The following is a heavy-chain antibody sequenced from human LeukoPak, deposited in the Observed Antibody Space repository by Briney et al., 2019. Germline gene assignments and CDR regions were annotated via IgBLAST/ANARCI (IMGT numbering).Heavy chain of an antibody. V-gene: IGHV3-48*04. CDR2: ISSSGNTI. CDR3: ARGGDWY. CDR1: GFTFSAYY. D-gene: IGHD3-9*01. Sequence: GGSLRLSCAASGFTFSAYYMNWVRQAPGKGLEWVSYISSSGNTIYYADSVKGRFTISRDNAKNSLYLQMNSLRAEDTAVYYCARGGDWYWGQGTLVTVSS. J-gene: IGHJ4*02.